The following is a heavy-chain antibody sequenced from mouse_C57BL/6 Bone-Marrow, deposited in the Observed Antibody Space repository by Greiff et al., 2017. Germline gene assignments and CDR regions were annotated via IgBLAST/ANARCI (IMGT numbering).Heavy chain of an antibody. Sequence: QVQLQQPGAELVRPGTSVKLSCKASGYTFTSYWMHWVKQRPGQGLEWIGVIDPSDSYTNYNQKFKGKATLTVATSSRTAYIQLSSLTSEGAAVYYCGFADYWGQGTTLTVSS. J-gene: IGHJ2*01. CDR3: GFADY. CDR1: GYTFTSYW. CDR2: IDPSDSYT. V-gene: IGHV1-59*01.